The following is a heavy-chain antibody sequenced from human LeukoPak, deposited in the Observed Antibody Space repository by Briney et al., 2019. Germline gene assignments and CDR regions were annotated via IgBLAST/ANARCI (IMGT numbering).Heavy chain of an antibody. CDR3: AKAQGPIVVVTPFDY. CDR2: ISGSGGST. J-gene: IGHJ4*02. D-gene: IGHD3-22*01. Sequence: PGGSLRLSCAASGFTFSSYGMSWVRQAPGKGLEWVSAISGSGGSTYYADSVKGRFTISRDNSKNTLYLQMNSLRAEDTAVYYCAKAQGPIVVVTPFDYRGQGTLVTVSS. CDR1: GFTFSSYG. V-gene: IGHV3-23*01.